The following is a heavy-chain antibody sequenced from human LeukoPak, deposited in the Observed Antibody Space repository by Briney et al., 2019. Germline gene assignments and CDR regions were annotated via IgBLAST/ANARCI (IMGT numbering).Heavy chain of an antibody. CDR3: ARAQPYDFWSGYFPAFGY. Sequence: SETLSLTCTVSGYSISSGYYWGWIRQPPGKGLEWIGCIYHSGSTYYNPSLKSRVTISVDTSKNQFSLKLSSVTAADTAVYYCARAQPYDFWSGYFPAFGYWGQGTLVTVSS. D-gene: IGHD3-3*01. CDR1: GYSISSGYY. J-gene: IGHJ4*02. CDR2: IYHSGST. V-gene: IGHV4-38-2*02.